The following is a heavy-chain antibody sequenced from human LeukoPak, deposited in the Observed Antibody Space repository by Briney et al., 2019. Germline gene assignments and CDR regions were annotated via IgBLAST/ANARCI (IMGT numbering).Heavy chain of an antibody. CDR2: ISWNSGSI. D-gene: IGHD6-13*01. CDR1: GFTFDDYA. V-gene: IGHV3-9*01. J-gene: IGHJ4*02. Sequence: GGSLRLSCAASGFTFDDYAMHWVRQAPGKGLEWVSGISWNSGSIGYADSVKGRFTISRDNAKNSLYLQMNSLRAEDTAVYYCAGGYSSSWYGVRVDYWGQGTLVTVSS. CDR3: AGGYSSSWYGVRVDY.